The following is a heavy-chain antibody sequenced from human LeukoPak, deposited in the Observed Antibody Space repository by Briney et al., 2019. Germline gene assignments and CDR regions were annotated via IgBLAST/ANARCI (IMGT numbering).Heavy chain of an antibody. CDR2: ISSSNHNI. V-gene: IGHV3-21*01. D-gene: IGHD3-10*01. Sequence: GGALRDSCAASGFTSSSYRMNWVRHAPGKGLEWGSYISSSNHNIYYADSVKGRFTISRGNAKNSLYLQMNSLRAEDTAVYYCAGRISAEMDVWGKGTTVTVSS. CDR3: AGRISAEMDV. J-gene: IGHJ6*04. CDR1: GFTSSSYR.